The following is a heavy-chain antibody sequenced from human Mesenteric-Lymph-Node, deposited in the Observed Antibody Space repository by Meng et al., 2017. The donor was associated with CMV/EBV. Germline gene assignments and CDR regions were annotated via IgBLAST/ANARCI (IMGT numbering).Heavy chain of an antibody. D-gene: IGHD6-19*01. Sequence: GGSLRLSCAASGFTFSNYAMTWVRQAPGKGLEWVSVIYRGGSSTYYADSVKGRFTISRDDSKNTLYLQMNSLRAEDTAVYYCAKVSSGWYFDYWGQGTLVTVSS. J-gene: IGHJ4*02. CDR2: IYRGGSST. V-gene: IGHV3-23*03. CDR1: GFTFSNYA. CDR3: AKVSSGWYFDY.